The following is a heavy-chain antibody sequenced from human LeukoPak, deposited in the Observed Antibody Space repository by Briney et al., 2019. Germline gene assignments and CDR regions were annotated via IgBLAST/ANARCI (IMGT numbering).Heavy chain of an antibody. J-gene: IGHJ3*02. CDR1: GGSISSGGYY. D-gene: IGHD2-21*01. V-gene: IGHV4-31*03. Sequence: SETLSLTCTVSGGSISSGGYYWSWVRQHPGKGLEWIAYIYYTGSTYYNPSLKSRLTISVDTSKNHFSLRLSSMTAADTAVYYCARVPSVIDAFDIWGQGTMVTVSS. CDR2: IYYTGST. CDR3: ARVPSVIDAFDI.